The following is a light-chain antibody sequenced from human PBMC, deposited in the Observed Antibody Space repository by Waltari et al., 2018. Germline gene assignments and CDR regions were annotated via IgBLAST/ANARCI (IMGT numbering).Light chain of an antibody. CDR1: RSNIGNNY. J-gene: IGLJ3*02. V-gene: IGLV1-51*01. CDR3: GTWDSSLSAGV. CDR2: DNN. Sequence: QSVLTQPPSVSAAPGPKVTISCSGSRSNIGNNYISWYQQLPGTAPKLLIYDNNKRPSGIRDRFSGSKSGTSATLGITGLQTGDEAYYYCGTWDSSLSAGVFGGGTKLTVL.